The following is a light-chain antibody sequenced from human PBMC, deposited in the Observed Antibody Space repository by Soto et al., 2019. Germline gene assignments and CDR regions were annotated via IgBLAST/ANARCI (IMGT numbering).Light chain of an antibody. CDR3: QQRRTWPPLT. J-gene: IGKJ4*01. CDR1: QSVSNF. CDR2: DAS. Sequence: EIVLTQSPATLSLSPGERATLSCRASQSVSNFLAWYQQKPGQAPRLLIYDASTRATGIPARFSGSGSGTDFALTISSLEPEDVAVYYCQQRRTWPPLTFGGGTKVDIK. V-gene: IGKV3-11*01.